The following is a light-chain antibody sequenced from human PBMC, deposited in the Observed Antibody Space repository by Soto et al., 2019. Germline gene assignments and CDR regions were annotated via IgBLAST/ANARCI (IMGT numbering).Light chain of an antibody. CDR3: QQYGSSPLT. CDR1: QSVSSRH. V-gene: IGKV3-20*01. CDR2: GTS. Sequence: EIVLTQSPGTLSLSPGERATLSCRASQSVSSRHLAWYQQKTGQAPRPLIYGTSSRATGIPDRFSGSGSGTDFTLTISRLEPEDFAVYYCQQYGSSPLTFGGGTKVEIK. J-gene: IGKJ4*01.